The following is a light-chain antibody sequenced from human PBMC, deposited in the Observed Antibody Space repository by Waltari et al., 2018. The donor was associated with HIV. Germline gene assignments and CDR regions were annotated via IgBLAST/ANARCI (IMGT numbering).Light chain of an antibody. Sequence: QSVLTQPRSVSGSLGQSVTITCTGSSSNIGAGYDVHWYQKYPGTAPKLLIFQNINRPSGVPDRFSGSKSVTSASLVITGLQAEDEADYYCQSYDRRLMWVFGGGTSLTV. J-gene: IGLJ2*01. CDR3: QSYDRRLMWV. CDR2: QNI. V-gene: IGLV1-40*01. CDR1: SSNIGAGYD.